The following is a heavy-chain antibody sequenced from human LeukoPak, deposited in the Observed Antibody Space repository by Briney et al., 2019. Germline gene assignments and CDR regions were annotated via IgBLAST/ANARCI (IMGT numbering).Heavy chain of an antibody. Sequence: PSETLSLTCTVSGGSISSSSYYWGWIRQPPGKGLEWIGSIYYSGSTYYNPSLKSRVTISVGTSKNQFSLKLSSVTAADTAVYYCARGPWANYYYGSGSPPGFDPWGQGTLVTVSS. CDR3: ARGPWANYYYGSGSPPGFDP. J-gene: IGHJ5*02. D-gene: IGHD3-10*01. V-gene: IGHV4-39*07. CDR1: GGSISSSSYY. CDR2: IYYSGST.